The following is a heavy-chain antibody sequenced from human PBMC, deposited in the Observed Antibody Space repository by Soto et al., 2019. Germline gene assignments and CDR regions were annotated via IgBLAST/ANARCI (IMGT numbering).Heavy chain of an antibody. CDR3: AIARSRYFELDY. V-gene: IGHV1-2*02. D-gene: IGHD3-9*01. J-gene: IGHJ4*02. Sequence: ASVKVSCKASGYTFTGYSLHWVRQAPGQGLEWMGWINPNSGGTNYAQKFQGRVTLTRDTSITTAYMEVSSLRSDDTAMYFCAIARSRYFELDYWGQGTLVTVSS. CDR1: GYTFTGYS. CDR2: INPNSGGT.